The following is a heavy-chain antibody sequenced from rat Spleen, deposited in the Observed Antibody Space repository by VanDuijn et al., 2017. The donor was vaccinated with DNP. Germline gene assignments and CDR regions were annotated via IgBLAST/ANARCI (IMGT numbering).Heavy chain of an antibody. V-gene: IGHV2S12*01. Sequence: QVQLKESGPGLVQPSQTLSLTCTVSGFPLSSYGVTWVRQPPGKGLEWIAAVSSGGSTYYNSSLKSRLSISRDTSKSQVLLKMNSLQNEDTAINFCKAEQGRVWDWFAYWVQGTLVTVSS. CDR1: GFPLSSYG. D-gene: IGHD1-11*01. CDR2: VSSGGST. CDR3: KAEQGRVWDWFAY. J-gene: IGHJ3*01.